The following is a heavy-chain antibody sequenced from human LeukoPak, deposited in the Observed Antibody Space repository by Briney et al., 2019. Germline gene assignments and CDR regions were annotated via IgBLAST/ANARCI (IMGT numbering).Heavy chain of an antibody. CDR1: GGSVTSYY. V-gene: IGHV4-4*08. J-gene: IGHJ4*02. D-gene: IGHD6-13*01. CDR3: ARDPVAAAGPFDY. CDR2: IHYSGSN. Sequence: PSETLSLTCSVSGGSVTSYYWSWIRQPPGKGLEWIGHIHYSGSNNYNPSLKSRVTMFVDRSKNQISLRLSSVTAADTAVYYCARDPVAAAGPFDYWGQGTLVTVSS.